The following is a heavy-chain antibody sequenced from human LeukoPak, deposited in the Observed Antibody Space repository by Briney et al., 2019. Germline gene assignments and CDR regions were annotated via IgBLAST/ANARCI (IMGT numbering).Heavy chain of an antibody. CDR1: DFSFTTYT. CDR3: AKGDQPLLYGGAFDF. CDR2: ISGADPIT. J-gene: IGHJ4*02. D-gene: IGHD2-2*02. Sequence: GGSLRLSCAASDFSFTTYTMSWVRQAPGKGLEWVSSISGADPITYYADSVKGRFTISRDNSRNTVYLQLSSLRAEDTALYYCAKGDQPLLYGGAFDFWGQGTLLAVSS. V-gene: IGHV3-23*01.